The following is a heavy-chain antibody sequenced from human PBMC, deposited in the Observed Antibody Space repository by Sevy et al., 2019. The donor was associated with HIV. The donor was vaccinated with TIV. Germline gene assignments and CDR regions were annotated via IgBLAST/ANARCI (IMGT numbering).Heavy chain of an antibody. CDR3: VRGRDYGNSDF. V-gene: IGHV3-33*01. J-gene: IGHJ4*02. CDR1: GFNFSIYG. CDR2: IWYDGTDK. Sequence: GGSLRLSCTASGFNFSIYGMHWVRQAPGKGLEWVALIWYDGTDKYYGDSVKGRFTISRDNSKNTLFLQMNSLRAEDTALYYCVRGRDYGNSDFWGQGTLVTVSS. D-gene: IGHD4-17*01.